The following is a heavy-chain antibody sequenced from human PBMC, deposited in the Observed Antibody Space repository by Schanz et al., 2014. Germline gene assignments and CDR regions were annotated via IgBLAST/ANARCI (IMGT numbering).Heavy chain of an antibody. CDR3: ARDKGGYYPFDY. CDR2: IKQDGSEK. J-gene: IGHJ4*02. V-gene: IGHV3-7*01. CDR1: GITFSGYA. D-gene: IGHD3-3*01. Sequence: EVQLLESGGALEQPGGSLRLSCAASGITFSGYAMSWVRQAPGKGPEWVANIKQDGSEKYYVDSVKGRFTISRDNAKNSLYLQMNSLRAEDTAVYYCARDKGGYYPFDYWGQGTLVTVSS.